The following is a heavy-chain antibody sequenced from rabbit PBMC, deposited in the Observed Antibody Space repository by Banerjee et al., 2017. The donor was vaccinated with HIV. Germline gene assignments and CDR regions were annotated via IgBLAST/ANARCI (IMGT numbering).Heavy chain of an antibody. D-gene: IGHD4-1*01. CDR2: IYAGSGNT. CDR3: ARDLAGVIGWNFNL. J-gene: IGHJ4*01. V-gene: IGHV1S43*01. Sequence: QEQLVESGGGLVQPEGSLTLTCTASAFSFSNKYVMCWVRQAPGKGLEWIGYIYAGSGNTWYANWVNGRFTITSNTNQNTVDLQMTSLTAADTATYFCARDLAGVIGWNFNLWGPGTLVTVS. CDR1: AFSFSNKYV.